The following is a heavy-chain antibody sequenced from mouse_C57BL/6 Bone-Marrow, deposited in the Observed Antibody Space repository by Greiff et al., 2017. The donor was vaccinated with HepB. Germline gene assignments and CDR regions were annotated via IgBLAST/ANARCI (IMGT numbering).Heavy chain of an antibody. V-gene: IGHV1-69*01. CDR3: SRSKVDWYFDV. CDR1: GYTFTSYW. J-gene: IGHJ1*03. CDR2: IAPSASYN. Sequence: QVQLQQPGAELVLPGASVKLSCKASGYTFTSYWMHWVKQRPGQGLEWIGEIAPSASYNTYNQKFKGKSTLTVDKSSSTAYVQLSRLRSEDSAVYDWSRSKVDWYFDVWGTGTTVTVSS.